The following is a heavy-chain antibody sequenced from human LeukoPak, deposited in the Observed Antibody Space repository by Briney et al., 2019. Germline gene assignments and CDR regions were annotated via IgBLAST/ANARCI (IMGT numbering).Heavy chain of an antibody. CDR3: AKAGTRYYYDSSGYFDY. CDR1: GFTFSTYA. Sequence: GGSLRLSCAASGFTFSTYAMSWVRQAPGRGLEWVSAISGSSDTTYYADSVKGRFTISRDNSKNTLYLQMNSLRAEDTAVYYCAKAGTRYYYDSSGYFDYWGQGTLVTVSS. V-gene: IGHV3-23*01. J-gene: IGHJ4*02. D-gene: IGHD3-22*01. CDR2: ISGSSDTT.